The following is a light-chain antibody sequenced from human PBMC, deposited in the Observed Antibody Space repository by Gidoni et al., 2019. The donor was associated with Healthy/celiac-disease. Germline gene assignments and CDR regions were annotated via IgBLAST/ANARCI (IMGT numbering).Light chain of an antibody. J-gene: IGKJ1*01. CDR2: AAS. CDR1: QTIRSY. Sequence: DIQITQSPSALSASVGDRVTITFRASQTIRSYLNWYQQKPGKAPTLLIYAASSLRGGVPSMCSGSGSGTAFTLTIVSLQPEDFASYYCQQTYGTPRTFGQGTKVEIK. V-gene: IGKV1-39*01. CDR3: QQTYGTPRT.